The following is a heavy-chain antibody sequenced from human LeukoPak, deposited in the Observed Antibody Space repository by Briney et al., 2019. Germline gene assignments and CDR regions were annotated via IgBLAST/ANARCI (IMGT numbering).Heavy chain of an antibody. CDR2: ISGSGGST. CDR1: GFTFSSYE. Sequence: PGGSLRLSRAASGFTFSSYEMNWVRQAPGKGLEWVSAISGSGGSTYYADSVKGRFTISRDNSKNTLYLQMNSLRAEDTAVYYCAKFLNVVVTAMIDYWGQGTLVTVSS. CDR3: AKFLNVVVTAMIDY. J-gene: IGHJ4*02. V-gene: IGHV3-23*01. D-gene: IGHD2-21*02.